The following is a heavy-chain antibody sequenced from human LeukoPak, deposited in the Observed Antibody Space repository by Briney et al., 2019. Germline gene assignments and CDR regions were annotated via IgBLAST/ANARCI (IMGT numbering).Heavy chain of an antibody. CDR1: DGSISSGGYY. CDR3: ARGRVLLWFGEFDY. J-gene: IGHJ4*02. Sequence: SETLSLTCTVSDGSISSGGYYWSWIRQHPGKGLEWIGYIYYSGSTYYNPSLKSRVTISVDTSKNQFSLKLSSVTAADTAVYYCARGRVLLWFGEFDYWGQGTLVTVSS. CDR2: IYYSGST. V-gene: IGHV4-31*03. D-gene: IGHD3-10*01.